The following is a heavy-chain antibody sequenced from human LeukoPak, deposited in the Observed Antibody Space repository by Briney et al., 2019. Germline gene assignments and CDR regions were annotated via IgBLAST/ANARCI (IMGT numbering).Heavy chain of an antibody. CDR2: IRWRAYGGAA. Sequence: PGQSLRLSCTTSGFAFDDFAMSWVRQPAGKGLEWVGFIRWRAYGGAAEYAASVKGRFIISRDDSKGIAYLQMNSLKTEDTAVYYCSRNGLVDFDYWGQGSRVIVSP. CDR3: SRNGLVDFDY. J-gene: IGHJ4*02. CDR1: GFAFDDFA. V-gene: IGHV3-49*04.